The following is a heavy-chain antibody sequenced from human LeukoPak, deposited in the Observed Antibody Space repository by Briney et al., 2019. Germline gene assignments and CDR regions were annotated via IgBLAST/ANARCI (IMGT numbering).Heavy chain of an antibody. D-gene: IGHD6-19*01. Sequence: GGSLRLSCAASGFTFSSYGMHWVRQAPGKGLEWVAVIWYDGSNKYYADSVKGRFTISRDNSKNTLYLQMNSLRAEDTAVYYCARGVWQWLVRNGMDVWGQGTTVTVSS. CDR3: ARGVWQWLVRNGMDV. J-gene: IGHJ6*02. V-gene: IGHV3-33*01. CDR2: IWYDGSNK. CDR1: GFTFSSYG.